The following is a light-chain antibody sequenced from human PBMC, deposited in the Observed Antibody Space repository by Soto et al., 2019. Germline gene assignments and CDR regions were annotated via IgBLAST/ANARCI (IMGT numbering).Light chain of an antibody. V-gene: IGKV3-20*01. CDR2: AAS. CDR3: QQSYSTPRA. Sequence: EIVLTQSPGTLSLSPWERATLSCRASQSISGSFLVWYQQKLGQAPRLLIFAASSRATGIPDRFSGSGSGTDFTLTISSLQPEDFATYYCQQSYSTPRAFGQGTKVDIK. CDR1: QSISGSF. J-gene: IGKJ1*01.